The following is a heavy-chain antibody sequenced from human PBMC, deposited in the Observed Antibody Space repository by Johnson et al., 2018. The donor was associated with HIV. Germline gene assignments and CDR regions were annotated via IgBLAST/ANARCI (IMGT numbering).Heavy chain of an antibody. V-gene: IGHV3-30-3*01. J-gene: IGHJ3*02. CDR3: AREGRTGPDTFDI. CDR1: GFTFSSYA. CDR2: ISYDGSNK. Sequence: QVQLVESGGGLVTPGGSLRLSCAASGFTFSSYAMHWVRQAPGKGLEWVAVISYDGSNKYYAESVKGRFTISRDNSKNTLFLQMNGLRAEDTAVYYCAREGRTGPDTFDIWGQGTMLTVSS.